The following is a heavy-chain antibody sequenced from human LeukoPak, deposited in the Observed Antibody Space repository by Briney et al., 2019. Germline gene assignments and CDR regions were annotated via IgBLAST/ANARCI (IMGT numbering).Heavy chain of an antibody. J-gene: IGHJ5*02. Sequence: SETLSLTCAVYGGSFSGYYWSWIRHPPGKGLGWIGEFNHSGSTNYNPSLKSRVTISVDTSKNQFSLKLSSVTAADTAVYYCARGSPYGDRWFDPWGQGTLVTVSS. D-gene: IGHD4-17*01. V-gene: IGHV4-34*01. CDR3: ARGSPYGDRWFDP. CDR1: GGSFSGYY. CDR2: FNHSGST.